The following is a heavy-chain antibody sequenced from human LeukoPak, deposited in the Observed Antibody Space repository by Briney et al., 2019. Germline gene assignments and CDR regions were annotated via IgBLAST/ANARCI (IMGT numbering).Heavy chain of an antibody. D-gene: IGHD6-19*01. CDR2: IYHSGST. Sequence: SETLSLTCTVSGCSINYYYWMWIRQPPGKGLEWIGYIYHSGSTYYNPSLKSRVTISVDRSKNQFSLKLSSVTAADTAVYYCASSIAVAGTGWFDPWGQGTLVTVSS. J-gene: IGHJ5*02. CDR1: GCSINYYY. CDR3: ASSIAVAGTGWFDP. V-gene: IGHV4-30-2*01.